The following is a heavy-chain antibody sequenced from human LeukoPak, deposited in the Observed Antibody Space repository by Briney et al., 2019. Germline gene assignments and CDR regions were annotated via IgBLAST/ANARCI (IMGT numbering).Heavy chain of an antibody. V-gene: IGHV3-7*01. CDR2: IKQDGSEK. CDR3: ARIYIVVVSGAFDI. Sequence: PGGSLRLSCAASGLTFSSYWMSWVRQAPGKGLEWVANIKQDGSEKYYVDSVKGRFTISRDNAKNSLYLQMNSLRAEDTAVYYCARIYIVVVSGAFDIWGQGTMVTVSS. CDR1: GLTFSSYW. J-gene: IGHJ3*02. D-gene: IGHD2-2*01.